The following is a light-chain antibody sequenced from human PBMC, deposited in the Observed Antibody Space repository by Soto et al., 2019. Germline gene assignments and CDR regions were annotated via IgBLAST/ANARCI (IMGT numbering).Light chain of an antibody. Sequence: ETVLTQSPGTLSLSPGERATLSCRASQSVGSRYLAWYQQKPGQAPRLLIYDTSNRATGIPNRCSGSGSGTDFTLTISRLEPEDFAVYHCQQYGNPPWTFGQGTKLEIK. CDR1: QSVGSRY. J-gene: IGKJ2*01. CDR2: DTS. V-gene: IGKV3-20*01. CDR3: QQYGNPPWT.